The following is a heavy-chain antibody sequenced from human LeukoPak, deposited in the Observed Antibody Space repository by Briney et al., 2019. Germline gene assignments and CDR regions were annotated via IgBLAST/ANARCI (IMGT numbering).Heavy chain of an antibody. J-gene: IGHJ4*02. CDR2: IWYDGSNK. D-gene: IGHD3-10*01. Sequence: GGSLRLSCAASGFTFSSYGMHWVRQASGKGLEWVAVIWYDGSNKYYADSVKGRFTISRDNSKNTLYLQMNSLRAEDTAVYYCASTMVRGVIISPAKFWGQGTLVTVSS. V-gene: IGHV3-33*01. CDR1: GFTFSSYG. CDR3: ASTMVRGVIISPAKF.